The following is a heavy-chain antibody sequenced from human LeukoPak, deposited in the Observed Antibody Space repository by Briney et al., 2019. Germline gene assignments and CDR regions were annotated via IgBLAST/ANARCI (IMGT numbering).Heavy chain of an antibody. D-gene: IGHD2-2*01. Sequence: GGSLRLSCAASGFTFSSYGMHWVRQAPGKGLEWVAFIRYDGSNKYYADSVKGRFTISRDNSKNTLYLQMNSLRAEDTAVYYCAKGQYCSSTSRCAFDIWGQGTMVTVSS. CDR3: AKGQYCSSTSRCAFDI. V-gene: IGHV3-30*02. CDR2: IRYDGSNK. CDR1: GFTFSSYG. J-gene: IGHJ3*02.